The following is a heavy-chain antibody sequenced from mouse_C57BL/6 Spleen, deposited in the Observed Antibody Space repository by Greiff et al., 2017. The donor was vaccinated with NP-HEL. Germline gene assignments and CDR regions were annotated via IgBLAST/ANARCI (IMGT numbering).Heavy chain of an antibody. CDR1: GYTFTSYT. D-gene: IGHD1-1*01. V-gene: IGHV1-4*01. CDR2: INPSSGYT. Sequence: QVQLKESGAELARPGASVKMSCKASGYTFTSYTMHWVKQRPGQGLEWIGYINPSSGYTKYNQKFKDKATLTADKSSSTAYMQLSSLTSEDSAVYYCARGTTKYWYFDVWGTGTTVTVSS. J-gene: IGHJ1*03. CDR3: ARGTTKYWYFDV.